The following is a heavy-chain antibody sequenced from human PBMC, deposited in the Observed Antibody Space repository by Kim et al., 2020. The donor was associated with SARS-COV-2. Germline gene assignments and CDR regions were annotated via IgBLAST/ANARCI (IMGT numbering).Heavy chain of an antibody. CDR1: GYSFNSYG. Sequence: ASVKVSCEASGYSFNSYGISWVRQAPGQGLEWMGRITAYKGNANYAQKFQGRVTMTTDTSSSTSYMELRSLRSDDTAVYYCARVMITFGGLIVSPFDYWGQRTLVTVSS. CDR2: ITAYKGNA. CDR3: ARVMITFGGLIVSPFDY. J-gene: IGHJ4*02. D-gene: IGHD3-16*02. V-gene: IGHV1-18*01.